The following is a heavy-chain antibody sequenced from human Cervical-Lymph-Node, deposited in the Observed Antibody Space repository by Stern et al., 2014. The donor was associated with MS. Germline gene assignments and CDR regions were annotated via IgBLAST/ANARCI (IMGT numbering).Heavy chain of an antibody. CDR3: ARQGCGSTSCHSIDY. J-gene: IGHJ4*02. D-gene: IGHD2-2*02. V-gene: IGHV5-51*01. CDR1: GYTFTNNW. Sequence: VQLVESGAEVKKPGESLKISCKGSGYTFTNNWIAWVRQMPGKGLECMGIIYPPDSNTRYSPSFQSQVTISADKYSNTAYLQWSSLTASDSAMYYCARQGCGSTSCHSIDYWGQGTLITVSS. CDR2: IYPPDSNT.